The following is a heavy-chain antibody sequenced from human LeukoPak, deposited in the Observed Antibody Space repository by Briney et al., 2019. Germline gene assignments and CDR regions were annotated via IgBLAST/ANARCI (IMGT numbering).Heavy chain of an antibody. V-gene: IGHV3-7*03. CDR3: ASGGYSFFY. J-gene: IGHJ4*02. CDR2: IKQDGSEK. CDR1: GFSFSSYW. Sequence: GGSLRLSCAASGFSFSSYWMNWVRQAPGKGLEWVANIKQDGSEKYYVDSVKGRFTISRDNAKNSLYLQMNSLRAEGTAVYYCASGGYSFFYWGQGTLVTVSS. D-gene: IGHD5-18*01.